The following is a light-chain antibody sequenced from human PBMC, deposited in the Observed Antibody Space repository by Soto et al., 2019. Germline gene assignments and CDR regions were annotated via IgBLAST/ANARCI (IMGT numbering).Light chain of an antibody. CDR3: QQYNNWPKT. Sequence: EIVMTQSPATLSVSPGERATLSCRVIQSVSSNLAWYQQNPGQSPRLLIYGASTMATGFPARFSGSGSGTEFTLTISSLQSEDFAVYYCQQYNNWPKTFGGGTKV. V-gene: IGKV3-15*01. CDR1: QSVSSN. J-gene: IGKJ4*01. CDR2: GAS.